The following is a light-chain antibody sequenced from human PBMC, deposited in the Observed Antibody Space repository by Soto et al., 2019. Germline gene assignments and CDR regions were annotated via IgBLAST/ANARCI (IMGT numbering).Light chain of an antibody. J-gene: IGKJ3*01. CDR1: QSGNLN. Sequence: EIMMTQSPGTLSVSTGEGATLSCTASQSGNLNLSWYQQKPCHPPRLLLYGASTRAPGIPVRFRGSGSGTEFTLTISRLQSEDSAVYYCHQYNSWPRGTFDPGTNVEIK. CDR3: HQYNSWPRGT. CDR2: GAS. V-gene: IGKV3-15*01.